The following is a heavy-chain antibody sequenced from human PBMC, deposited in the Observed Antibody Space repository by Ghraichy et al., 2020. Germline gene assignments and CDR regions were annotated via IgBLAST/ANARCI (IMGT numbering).Heavy chain of an antibody. J-gene: IGHJ4*02. CDR2: IDQDGSEK. CDR1: GFTFSGYW. Sequence: GGSLRLSCAASGFTFSGYWMSWVRQAPGKGLEWVANIDQDGSEKYYVDSVRGRFTISRDNVKNSLYLQMNSLRADDTALYYYARADAYSGDYWGQGTLVTVSS. D-gene: IGHD1-26*01. CDR3: ARADAYSGDY. V-gene: IGHV3-7*03.